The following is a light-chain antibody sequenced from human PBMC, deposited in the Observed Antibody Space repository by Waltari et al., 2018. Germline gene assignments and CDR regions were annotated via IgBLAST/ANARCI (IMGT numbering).Light chain of an antibody. CDR1: QSISSY. CDR3: QESYSTPPIT. Sequence: DTHMTQSPSSLSASVGDRVTITCRASQSISSYLNWYQQKPGKAPKLLIYAASSLQSGVPSRFSGSGSGTDFTLTISSLQPEDFATDFCQESYSTPPITFGQGTRLEI. J-gene: IGKJ5*01. V-gene: IGKV1-39*01. CDR2: AAS.